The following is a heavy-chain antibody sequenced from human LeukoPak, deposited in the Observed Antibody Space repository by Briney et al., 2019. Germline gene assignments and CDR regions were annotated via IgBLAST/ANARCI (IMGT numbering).Heavy chain of an antibody. V-gene: IGHV3-7*01. CDR2: IKQDGSEK. D-gene: IGHD3-22*01. CDR3: AREETRHYYDSSGYYSSFGAFDI. CDR1: GFTFSSYW. Sequence: KSGGSLRLSCAASGFTFSSYWMSWVRQAPGKGLEWVANIKQDGSEKYYVDSVKGRFTISRDNAKNSLYLQMNSLRAEDTAVYYCAREETRHYYDSSGYYSSFGAFDIWGQGTMVTVSS. J-gene: IGHJ3*02.